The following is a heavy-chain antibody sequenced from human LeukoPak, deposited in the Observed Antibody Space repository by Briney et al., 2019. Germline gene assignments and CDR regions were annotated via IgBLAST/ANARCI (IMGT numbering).Heavy chain of an antibody. V-gene: IGHV3-48*04. D-gene: IGHD2-15*01. J-gene: IGHJ4*02. CDR3: AKGGNCSGGSCYLSIDY. Sequence: GGSLRLSCAASGFTFSSYSVNWVRQAPGKGLEWVSYISNSGSTIYYADSVKGRFTISRDNAKNSLYLQMNSLRAEDTAVYYCAKGGNCSGGSCYLSIDYWGQGTLVTVSS. CDR2: ISNSGSTI. CDR1: GFTFSSYS.